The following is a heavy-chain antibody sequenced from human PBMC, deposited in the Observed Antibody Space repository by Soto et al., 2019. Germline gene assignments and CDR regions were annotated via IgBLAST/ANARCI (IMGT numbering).Heavy chain of an antibody. Sequence: XASLELSCEGSGFTFSDYYISWIRQAPGKGLEWISYSSNSGTFSRYADSVKGRFSISRDNTKNLLYLQMNSLRAEDTAVYYCARSGDNYNRLDYWGQGTPVTVSS. D-gene: IGHD1-1*01. CDR1: GFTFSDYY. CDR3: ARSGDNYNRLDY. CDR2: SSNSGTFS. V-gene: IGHV3-11*06. J-gene: IGHJ4*02.